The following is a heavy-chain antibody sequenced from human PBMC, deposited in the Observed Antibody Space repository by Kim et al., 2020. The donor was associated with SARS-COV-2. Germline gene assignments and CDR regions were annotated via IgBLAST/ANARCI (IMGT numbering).Heavy chain of an antibody. CDR2: INTNTGNP. D-gene: IGHD3-10*01. Sequence: ASVKVSCKASGYTFTSYAMNWVRQAPGQGLEWMGWINTNTGNPTYAQGFTGRFVFSLDTSVSTAYLQISSLKAEDTAVYYCARAPTPHYYGSGSYYLGGRPVDFDYWGQGTLVTVSS. CDR1: GYTFTSYA. V-gene: IGHV7-4-1*02. CDR3: ARAPTPHYYGSGSYYLGGRPVDFDY. J-gene: IGHJ4*02.